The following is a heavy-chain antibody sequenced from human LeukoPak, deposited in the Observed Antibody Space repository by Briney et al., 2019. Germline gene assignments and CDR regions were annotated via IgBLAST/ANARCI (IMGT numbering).Heavy chain of an antibody. V-gene: IGHV3-74*01. J-gene: IGHJ4*02. CDR2: ISSDGSIT. CDR1: GFTFSTYW. D-gene: IGHD3-10*01. Sequence: GGSLRLSCAASGFTFSTYWMHWVRQAPGKGLVWVSRISSDGSITGYADSVKGRFTISRDNAKNTLYLQMNSLRAEDTAVYYCARHLNYYLDYWGQGTLVTVSS. CDR3: ARHLNYYLDY.